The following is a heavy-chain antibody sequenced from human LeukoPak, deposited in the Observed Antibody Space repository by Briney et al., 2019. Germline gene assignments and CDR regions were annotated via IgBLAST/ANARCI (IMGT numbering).Heavy chain of an antibody. J-gene: IGHJ4*02. CDR3: ARTKVAATKDFDY. D-gene: IGHD6-19*01. CDR2: IYPGDSDT. CDR1: GYSFASYW. V-gene: IGHV5-51*01. Sequence: GESLQISFKGSGYSFASYWIGWVRPMPGKGLEWMGIIYPGDSDTRYSPSFQGQVTISADKSISTAYLQWSSLKASDTAMYYCARTKVAATKDFDYWGQGTLVTVSS.